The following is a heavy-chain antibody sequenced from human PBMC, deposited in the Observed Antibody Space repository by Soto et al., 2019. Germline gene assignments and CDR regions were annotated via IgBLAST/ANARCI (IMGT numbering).Heavy chain of an antibody. V-gene: IGHV1-3*01. CDR1: GYTFTSYA. Sequence: VASVKVSCKASGYTFTSYAMHWVRQAPGQRLEWMGWINAGNGNTKYSQKFQGRVTITRDTSASTAYMELSSLRSEDTAVYYCARESTSYYDFWSGGYYYYYMDGWGKGTTVTVSS. J-gene: IGHJ6*03. CDR3: ARESTSYYDFWSGGYYYYYMDG. D-gene: IGHD3-3*01. CDR2: INAGNGNT.